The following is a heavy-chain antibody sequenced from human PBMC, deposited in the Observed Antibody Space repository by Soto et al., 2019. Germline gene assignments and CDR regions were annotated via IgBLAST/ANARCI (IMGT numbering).Heavy chain of an antibody. CDR1: GYTFTNYY. V-gene: IGHV1-46*01. CDR2: LRPRTGNT. Sequence: ASVKVSCKASGYTFTNYYIHWLRQAPGQGLEWLGILRPRTGNTGYAQRFQGRVTMTRDTSTGTVYMELTSLKSDDTAVYYCAREQNESFYFDYCCQRTHVTLSS. CDR3: AREQNESFYFDY. J-gene: IGHJ4*02.